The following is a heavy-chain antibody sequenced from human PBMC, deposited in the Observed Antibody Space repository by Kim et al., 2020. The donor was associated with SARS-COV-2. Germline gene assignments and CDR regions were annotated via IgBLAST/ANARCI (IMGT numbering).Heavy chain of an antibody. CDR3: ARDASSGYFNWFDP. Sequence: GGSLRLSCAASGFTVSSNYMSLVRQAPGKGLEWGSGIYSGGSTYYADSVKGRFTISRDNSKNTLYLQMNSLRAEDTALYYCARDASSGYFNWFDPWGQGTLVTVSS. CDR1: GFTVSSNY. D-gene: IGHD3-22*01. J-gene: IGHJ5*02. CDR2: IYSGGST. V-gene: IGHV3-66*01.